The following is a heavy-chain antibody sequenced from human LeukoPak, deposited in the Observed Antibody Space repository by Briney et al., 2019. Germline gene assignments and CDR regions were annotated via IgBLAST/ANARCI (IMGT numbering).Heavy chain of an antibody. J-gene: IGHJ4*02. CDR3: ARYCSGGNCYSGLVY. CDR2: IRGSGGST. CDR1: GFTFSTYA. Sequence: PGGPLRLSCAASGFTFSTYAMTWVRQAPGRGLEWVSTIRGSGGSTYYAGSVKGRFTISRDISKNTVDLQMNNLRAEDTAVYYCARYCSGGNCYSGLVYGGQGTLVAVSS. V-gene: IGHV3-23*01. D-gene: IGHD2-15*01.